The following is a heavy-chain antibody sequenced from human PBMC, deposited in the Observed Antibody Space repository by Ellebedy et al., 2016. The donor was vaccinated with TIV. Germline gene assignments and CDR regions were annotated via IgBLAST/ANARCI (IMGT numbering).Heavy chain of an antibody. Sequence: SETLSLXXTVSGASISGFYWSWIRQPAGRGLEWIGRVYSSGTTHHNPSLQSRVTMSVDKSKNQFSLNLGSVTAADTAVYYCTREGEYFDSSGQYYIRHFGSWGQGTLVTVST. CDR1: GASISGFY. J-gene: IGHJ4*02. V-gene: IGHV4-4*07. D-gene: IGHD3-22*01. CDR2: VYSSGTT. CDR3: TREGEYFDSSGQYYIRHFGS.